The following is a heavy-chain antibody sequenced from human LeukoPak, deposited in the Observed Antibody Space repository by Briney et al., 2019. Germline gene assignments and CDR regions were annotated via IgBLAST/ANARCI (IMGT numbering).Heavy chain of an antibody. J-gene: IGHJ4*02. D-gene: IGHD3-10*01. CDR3: AKRLGSGDTDY. CDR2: ISYDGSNK. Sequence: GGSLRLSCAASGFTFGSYVMHWVRQAPGKGLKWVAVISYDGSNKYHADSVKGRFTISRDNSKNTLYLQMNSLRAEDTAVYYCAKRLGSGDTDYWGQGTLVTVSS. CDR1: GFTFGSYV. V-gene: IGHV3-30*18.